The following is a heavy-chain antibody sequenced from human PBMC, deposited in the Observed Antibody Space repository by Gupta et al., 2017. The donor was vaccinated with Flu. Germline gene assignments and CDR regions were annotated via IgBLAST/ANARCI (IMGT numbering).Heavy chain of an antibody. D-gene: IGHD2-2*01. CDR1: GFPFNSYA. CDR2: ISGSGGST. V-gene: IGHV3-23*01. Sequence: EVQLLESGGGLVQPGGSLRLSCAASGFPFNSYAMSWVRQAPGQGLEWVSAISGSGGSTYYADSVKGRFTISRDNSKNTLYLQMNSLRAEDTAVYYCANYQLLQGFDIWGQGTMVTVSS. J-gene: IGHJ3*02. CDR3: ANYQLLQGFDI.